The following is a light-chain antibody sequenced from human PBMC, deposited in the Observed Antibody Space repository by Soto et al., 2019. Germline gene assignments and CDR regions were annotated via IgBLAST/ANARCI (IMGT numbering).Light chain of an antibody. J-gene: IGKJ5*01. CDR1: QSVSRV. Sequence: EIVMTQSPATLSVSPGERTTLSCRASQSVSRVLAWYQQKPGQAPRLLIYGASTRATGIPVRFSGSGSGTEFTLSISRLQSEDFAVYYCQQRSNWPPITFGQGTRLEIK. CDR2: GAS. CDR3: QQRSNWPPIT. V-gene: IGKV3-15*01.